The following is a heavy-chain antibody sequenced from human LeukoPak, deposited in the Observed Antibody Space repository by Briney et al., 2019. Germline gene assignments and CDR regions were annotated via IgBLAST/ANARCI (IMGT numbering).Heavy chain of an antibody. J-gene: IGHJ4*02. CDR1: GFTFSSYD. V-gene: IGHV3-23*01. CDR2: ISGSGGST. D-gene: IGHD6-19*01. Sequence: GGSLRLSCAASGFTFSSYDMSWVRQAPGKGLEWVSAISGSGGSTHYADSVKGRFTISRNNAKNTLYLQMNSLRAEDTAVYYCAKRGIAVADMIGYWGQGTLVTVSS. CDR3: AKRGIAVADMIGY.